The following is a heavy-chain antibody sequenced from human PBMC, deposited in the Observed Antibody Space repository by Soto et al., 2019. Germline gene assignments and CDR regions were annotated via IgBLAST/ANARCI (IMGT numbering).Heavy chain of an antibody. CDR1: GGTFSSYA. V-gene: IGHV1-69*13. Sequence: SVKVSCKASGGTFSSYAISWVRQAPGQGLEWMGGIIPIFGTANYAQKFQGRVTITADESTSTAYMELSSLRSEDTAVYYCARADDYGETDYFDYWGQGTRVTVSS. J-gene: IGHJ4*02. CDR3: ARADDYGETDYFDY. D-gene: IGHD4-17*01. CDR2: IIPIFGTA.